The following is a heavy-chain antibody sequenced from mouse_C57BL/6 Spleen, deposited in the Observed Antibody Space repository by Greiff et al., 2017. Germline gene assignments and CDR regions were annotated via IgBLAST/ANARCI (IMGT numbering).Heavy chain of an antibody. J-gene: IGHJ3*01. CDR2: IDPENGDT. D-gene: IGHD4-1*02. V-gene: IGHV14-4*01. CDR3: TSPTGTRFAY. Sequence: VQLQQSGAELVRPGASVKLSCTASGFNIKDDYMHWVKQRPEQGLEWIGWIDPENGDTEYASKFQGKATITADTSSNTAYLQLSSLTSDDTAVYYCTSPTGTRFAYWGQGTLVTVSA. CDR1: GFNIKDDY.